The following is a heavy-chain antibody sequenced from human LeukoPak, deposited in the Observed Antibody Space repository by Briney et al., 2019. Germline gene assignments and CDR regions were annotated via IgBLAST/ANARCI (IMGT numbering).Heavy chain of an antibody. Sequence: GSLRLSCAASGFTFSSHGMHWVRQAPGKGLEWVSYISSSSSTIYYADSVKGRFTISRDNAKNSLYLQMNNLRAEDTAVYYCARDGGRSHDYWGQGTLVTVSS. J-gene: IGHJ4*02. D-gene: IGHD3-16*01. CDR1: GFTFSSHG. V-gene: IGHV3-48*04. CDR3: ARDGGRSHDY. CDR2: ISSSSSTI.